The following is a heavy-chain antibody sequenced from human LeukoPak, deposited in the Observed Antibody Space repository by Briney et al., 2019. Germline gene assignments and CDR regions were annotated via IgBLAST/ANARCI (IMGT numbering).Heavy chain of an antibody. CDR2: ISSSSSYI. CDR1: GFTFSSYS. Sequence: GGSLRLSCAASGFTFSSYSMNWVRQAPGKGLEWVSSISSSSSYIYYADSVKGRFTISRDNAKNSLYLQMNSLRAEDTAVYYCARDGGGYDYNDYWGQGTLVTVSS. V-gene: IGHV3-21*01. J-gene: IGHJ4*02. D-gene: IGHD3-16*01. CDR3: ARDGGGYDYNDY.